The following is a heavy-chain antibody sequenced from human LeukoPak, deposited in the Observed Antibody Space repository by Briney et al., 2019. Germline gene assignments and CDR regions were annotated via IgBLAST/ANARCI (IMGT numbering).Heavy chain of an antibody. V-gene: IGHV3-33*08. Sequence: AGGSLRLSCAASGFTFSSYSMSWVRQAPGKGLEWVAVIWYDGSNKYYADSVKGRFTISRDNSKNTLYLQMNSLRAEDTAVYYCARGDYAVDYWGQGTLVTVSS. D-gene: IGHD4-17*01. J-gene: IGHJ4*02. CDR3: ARGDYAVDY. CDR2: IWYDGSNK. CDR1: GFTFSSYS.